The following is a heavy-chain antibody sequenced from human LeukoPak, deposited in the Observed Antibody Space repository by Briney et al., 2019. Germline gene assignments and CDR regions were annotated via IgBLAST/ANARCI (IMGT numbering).Heavy chain of an antibody. J-gene: IGHJ4*02. CDR3: AKFEGATIPGWFNDY. Sequence: GSMRLSCAASEFIFSDYAMGWVRQPPGKGLGWVSTIDKTTYPTFYADSVKGRFSISRDNSKNTLYLQMNSQKTEDTAVYFCAKFEGATIPGWFNDYWGQGILVTVSS. V-gene: IGHV3-23*05. CDR1: EFIFSDYA. D-gene: IGHD6-19*01. CDR2: IDKTTYPT.